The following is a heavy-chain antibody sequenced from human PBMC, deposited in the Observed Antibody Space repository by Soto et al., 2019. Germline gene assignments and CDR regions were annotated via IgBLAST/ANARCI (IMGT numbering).Heavy chain of an antibody. CDR3: AREGGSSGYYN. V-gene: IGHV4-30-4*01. CDR2: IYYSGST. CDR1: GGSIRSGDAY. J-gene: IGHJ4*02. Sequence: SETLSLTCTVSGGSIRSGDAYWSWIRQPPGKGLEWIGYIYYSGSTYYNPSLKSRVTISLDTSKSQFSLKLSSVTAADTAVYYCAREGGSSGYYNWGQGTLVTVSS. D-gene: IGHD3-22*01.